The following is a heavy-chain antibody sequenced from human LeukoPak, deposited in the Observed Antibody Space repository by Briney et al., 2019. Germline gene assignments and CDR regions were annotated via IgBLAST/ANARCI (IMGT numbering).Heavy chain of an antibody. Sequence: ASVKVSCKASGYTFSSYYMHWVRQAPGQGLEWMGIINPSDGSTTYAQKFQGRVTMTRDMSTRTVYMELSSLRSEDTAVYYCARGGSFGGLAFGPWGQGTLVTVSS. CDR3: ARGGSFGGLAFGP. D-gene: IGHD1-26*01. CDR1: GYTFSSYY. V-gene: IGHV1-46*01. J-gene: IGHJ5*02. CDR2: INPSDGST.